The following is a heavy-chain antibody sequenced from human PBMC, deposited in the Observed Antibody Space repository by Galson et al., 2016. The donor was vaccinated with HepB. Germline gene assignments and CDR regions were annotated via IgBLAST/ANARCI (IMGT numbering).Heavy chain of an antibody. D-gene: IGHD6-19*01. CDR1: GYTFTGYY. V-gene: IGHV1-2*02. CDR3: ARGSPYSSGWYGLH. Sequence: SVKVSCKASGYTFTGYYIHWVRQAPGQGLEWMGWINPQRGDTDYAETFQGRVTMTRDTSTSTTYMDLSRLRSDDTGVYYCARGSPYSSGWYGLHWGQGTLVTVSS. J-gene: IGHJ4*02. CDR2: INPQRGDT.